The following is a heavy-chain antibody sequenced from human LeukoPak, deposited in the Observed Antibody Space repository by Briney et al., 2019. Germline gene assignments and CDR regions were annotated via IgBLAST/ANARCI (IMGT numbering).Heavy chain of an antibody. D-gene: IGHD5-24*01. V-gene: IGHV4-34*01. J-gene: IGHJ4*02. CDR1: GGSFSGYY. Sequence: PSETLSLTCAVYGGSFSGYYWSWIRQPPGKGLEWIGEINHSGSTNYNPSLKSRVTISVDTSKNQFSLKLSSVTAADTAVYYCARAPGWLQPFDYWGQGTLVTVSS. CDR3: ARAPGWLQPFDY. CDR2: INHSGST.